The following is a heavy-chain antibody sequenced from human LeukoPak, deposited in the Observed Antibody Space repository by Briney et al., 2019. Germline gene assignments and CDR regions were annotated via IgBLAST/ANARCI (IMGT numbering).Heavy chain of an antibody. Sequence: SETLSLTCTVSGYSISSGYYWSWIRQPPGKGLEWIGYIYYSGSTNYNPSLKSRVTISVDTSKNQFSLKLSSVTAADTAMYYCARGGAYSPFDYWGQGTLVTVSS. CDR2: IYYSGST. J-gene: IGHJ4*02. V-gene: IGHV4-61*01. CDR1: GYSISSGYY. CDR3: ARGGAYSPFDY. D-gene: IGHD5-18*01.